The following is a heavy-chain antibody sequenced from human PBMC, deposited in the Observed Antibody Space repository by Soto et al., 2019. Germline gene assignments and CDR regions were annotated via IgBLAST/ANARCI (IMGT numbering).Heavy chain of an antibody. CDR2: IKEDGSEK. Sequence: EVQLVESGGGLVQPGGSLKLSCAASGFSLSYYWMSWVRQAPGKGLEWVANIKEDGSEKYYVDSVKGRFTISRDNAKNSVYLQMNSLRVEDTAVYYCARDCSGGYCYYWGQGTLVTVCS. D-gene: IGHD2-15*01. CDR3: ARDCSGGYCYY. V-gene: IGHV3-7*01. CDR1: GFSLSYYW. J-gene: IGHJ4*02.